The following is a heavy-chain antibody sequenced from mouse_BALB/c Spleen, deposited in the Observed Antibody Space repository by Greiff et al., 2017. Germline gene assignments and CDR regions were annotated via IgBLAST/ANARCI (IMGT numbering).Heavy chain of an antibody. Sequence: EVQVVESGGGLVQPGGSRKLSCAASGFTFSSFGMHWVRQAPEKGLEWVAYISSGSSTIYYADTVKGRFTISRDNPKNTLFLQMTSLRSEDTAMYYCARDGTDAMDYWGQGTSVTVSS. CDR1: GFTFSSFG. D-gene: IGHD4-1*01. CDR3: ARDGTDAMDY. V-gene: IGHV5-17*02. CDR2: ISSGSSTI. J-gene: IGHJ4*01.